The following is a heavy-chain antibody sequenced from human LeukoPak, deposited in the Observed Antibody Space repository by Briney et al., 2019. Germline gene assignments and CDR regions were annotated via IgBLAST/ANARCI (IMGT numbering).Heavy chain of an antibody. V-gene: IGHV3-33*08. Sequence: GGSLRLSCAASGFTVSSNYMSWVRQAPGKGLEWVTVIWVDGINKYYADSVRGRFTISRDNSKNTLYLEMNSLRTEDTAVYYCVRERGPFDGFDIWGQGTMVTVSS. CDR3: VRERGPFDGFDI. CDR1: GFTVSSNY. CDR2: IWVDGINK. J-gene: IGHJ3*02.